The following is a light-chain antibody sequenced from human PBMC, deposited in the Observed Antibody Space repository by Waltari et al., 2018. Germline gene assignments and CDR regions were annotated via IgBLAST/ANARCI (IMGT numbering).Light chain of an antibody. J-gene: IGLJ1*01. Sequence: QSVLTQPPSASGTPGQRVTISCSGSRSNIGSTTVNWHQQLPGTAPKLLIYTNNQRPSGVPDRFSGSKSGTSASLAISGLQSEDEADYYCAAWDDSLNGFYVFGTGTKVTVL. CDR3: AAWDDSLNGFYV. V-gene: IGLV1-44*01. CDR1: RSNIGSTT. CDR2: TNN.